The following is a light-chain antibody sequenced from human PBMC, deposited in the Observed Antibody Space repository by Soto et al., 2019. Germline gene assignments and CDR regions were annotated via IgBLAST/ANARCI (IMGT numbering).Light chain of an antibody. Sequence: EIVMTHSPATLSVSPCERATLSSRASQSVSIDLAWYQQTPGQAPRLLIYGASTRATGIPVRFSGSGSGTEFTLTISSLQPDDFATYYCQQYNSYPWTFGQGTKVDIK. V-gene: IGKV3-15*01. CDR3: QQYNSYPWT. J-gene: IGKJ1*01. CDR2: GAS. CDR1: QSVSID.